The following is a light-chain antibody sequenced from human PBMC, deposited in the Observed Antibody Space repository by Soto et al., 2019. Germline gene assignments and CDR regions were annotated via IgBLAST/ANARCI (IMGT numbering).Light chain of an antibody. Sequence: QSVLTQPRSVSGSPRQSVTISCTGTSSDVGGYNYVSWYQQHPGKAPKLMIYDVSKRPSGVPDRFSGSKSGNTASLTISGLQAEDEADYYCCSYAGSYTLVFGGGTKLNVL. V-gene: IGLV2-11*01. CDR2: DVS. J-gene: IGLJ2*01. CDR3: CSYAGSYTLV. CDR1: SSDVGGYNY.